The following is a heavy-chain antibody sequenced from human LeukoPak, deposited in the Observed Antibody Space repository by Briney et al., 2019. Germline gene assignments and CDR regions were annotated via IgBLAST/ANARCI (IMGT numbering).Heavy chain of an antibody. V-gene: IGHV3-23*01. CDR1: GLTFSSYV. CDR2: ISGSGGST. J-gene: IGHJ4*02. Sequence: GGSLRLSCTASGLTFSSYVMSWVRQAPGKGLEWVSTISGSGGSTFYADSVKGRFTISRDNSKSTLYLQMNNLRAEDTAVYFCARITTNGYFEYWGQGTLVTVSS. D-gene: IGHD1-1*01. CDR3: ARITTNGYFEY.